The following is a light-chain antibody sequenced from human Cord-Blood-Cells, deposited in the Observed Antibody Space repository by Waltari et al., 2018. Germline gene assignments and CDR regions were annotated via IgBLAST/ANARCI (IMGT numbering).Light chain of an antibody. V-gene: IGKV1-5*03. CDR2: KAS. CDR1: QSISSW. Sequence: DIQMTQSPSTLSASVGDRVTITCPASQSISSWLAWYQQKPGKAPKLLIYKASSLESGVPSRFSGSGSGTEFTLTISSLQPDDLATYYCQQYNSYSTFGQGTKVEIK. CDR3: QQYNSYST. J-gene: IGKJ1*01.